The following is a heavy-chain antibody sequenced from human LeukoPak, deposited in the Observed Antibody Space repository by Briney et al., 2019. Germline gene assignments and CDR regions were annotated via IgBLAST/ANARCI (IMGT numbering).Heavy chain of an antibody. CDR2: IYPGASHT. V-gene: IGHV5-51*01. CDR1: GYSFTSYW. Sequence: GESLKISCKGSGYSFTSYWIGWVRQMPGKGREWMGIIYPGASHTRYSPSFQGQVTIAADKSISTAYLQWSSLQASDTAMYYCARPRESMVVGAFDIWGQGTMVTVSS. D-gene: IGHD2-15*01. CDR3: ARPRESMVVGAFDI. J-gene: IGHJ3*02.